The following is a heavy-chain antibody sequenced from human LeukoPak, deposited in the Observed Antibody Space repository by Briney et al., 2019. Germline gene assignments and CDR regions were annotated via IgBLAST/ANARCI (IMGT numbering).Heavy chain of an antibody. CDR1: GGSISSNNYY. D-gene: IGHD5-18*01. Sequence: SETLSLTCTVSGGSISSNNYYWNWIRQPPGEGLEWIASIYYTGSTNYNPSLKSRVTISVDTSKNQFSLKLSSVTAADTAVYYCAREEPPQYSYGTGWFDPWGQGTLVTVCS. J-gene: IGHJ5*02. V-gene: IGHV4-39*07. CDR3: AREEPPQYSYGTGWFDP. CDR2: IYYTGST.